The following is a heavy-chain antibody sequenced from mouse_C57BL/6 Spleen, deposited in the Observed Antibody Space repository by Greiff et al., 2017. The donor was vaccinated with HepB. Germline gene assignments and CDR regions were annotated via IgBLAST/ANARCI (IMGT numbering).Heavy chain of an antibody. J-gene: IGHJ4*01. D-gene: IGHD2-1*01. CDR1: GFTFSSYA. CDR3: ARDVYGNYVDYAMDY. CDR2: ISDGGSYT. V-gene: IGHV5-4*01. Sequence: EVQVVESGGGLVKPGGSLKLSCAASGFTFSSYAMSWVRQTPEKRLEWVATISDGGSYTYYPDNVKGRFTISRDNAKNNLYLQMSHLKSEDTAMYYCARDVYGNYVDYAMDYWGQRTSVTVSS.